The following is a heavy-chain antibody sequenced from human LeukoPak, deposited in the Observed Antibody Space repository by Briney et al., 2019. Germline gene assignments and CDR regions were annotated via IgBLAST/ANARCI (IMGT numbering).Heavy chain of an antibody. CDR2: ISSSGSTI. J-gene: IGHJ6*02. CDR3: ARNARFLHYYGMDV. D-gene: IGHD3-3*01. Sequence: GGSLGLSCAASGFTFSDYYMSWIRQAPGKGLEWVSYISSSGSTIYYADSVKGRFTISRDNAKNSLYLQMNSLRAEDTAVYYCARNARFLHYYGMDVWGQGTTVTVSS. V-gene: IGHV3-11*01. CDR1: GFTFSDYY.